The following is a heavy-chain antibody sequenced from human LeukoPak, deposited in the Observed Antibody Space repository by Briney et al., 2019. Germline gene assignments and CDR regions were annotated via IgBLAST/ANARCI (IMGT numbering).Heavy chain of an antibody. J-gene: IGHJ4*02. CDR1: GVSISSGDYY. V-gene: IGHV4-30-4*01. CDR3: ARTDYGSGSYRIFDY. Sequence: KTSETLSLTCTVSGVSISSGDYYWSWIRQPPGKGLEWIGYIYYSGSTYYNPSLKSRVTISVDTSKNQFSLKLSSVTAADTAVYYCARTDYGSGSYRIFDYWGQGTLVTVSS. D-gene: IGHD3-10*01. CDR2: IYYSGST.